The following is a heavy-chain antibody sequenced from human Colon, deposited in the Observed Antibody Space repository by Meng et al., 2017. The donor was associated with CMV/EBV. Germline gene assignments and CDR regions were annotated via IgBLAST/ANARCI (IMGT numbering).Heavy chain of an antibody. CDR2: MNPDSGHT. D-gene: IGHD3-16*01. CDR1: GYTFGTYD. J-gene: IGHJ4*02. Sequence: ASVKVSCKASGYTFGTYDIYWVRQASGQGLEWMGWMNPDSGHTAYAQKFQGRVSMTRNTSITTAYMELTSLKYEDTGVYYCVRGRVAEGGWGQGTPVTVSS. CDR3: VRGRVAEGG. V-gene: IGHV1-8*01.